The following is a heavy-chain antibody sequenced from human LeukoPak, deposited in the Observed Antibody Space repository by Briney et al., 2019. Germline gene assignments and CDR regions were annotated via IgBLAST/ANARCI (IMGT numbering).Heavy chain of an antibody. D-gene: IGHD3-22*01. CDR2: INSDGSST. CDR3: ASQEDSSGYWYWFDP. Sequence: GGSLRLSCAASGFTFSSYWMHWVRQAPGKGLVWVSRINSDGSSTSYADSVKGRFTISRDNAKNTLYLQMISLRAEDTAVYYCASQEDSSGYWYWFDPWGQGTLVTVSS. J-gene: IGHJ5*02. V-gene: IGHV3-74*01. CDR1: GFTFSSYW.